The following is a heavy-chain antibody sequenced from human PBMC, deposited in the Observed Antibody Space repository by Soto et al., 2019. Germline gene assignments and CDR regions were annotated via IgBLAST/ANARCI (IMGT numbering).Heavy chain of an antibody. J-gene: IGHJ5*02. D-gene: IGHD2-21*02. V-gene: IGHV4-59*12. CDR2: FSYGGGT. CDR3: ARVAYCGGDCYRGFDP. CDR1: GGSISDYY. Sequence: PSETLSLTCTVSGGSISDYYWSWIRQPPGKGLEWIGYFSYGGGTNNSPSLKSRATISGDTSKNQFSLNLSSVTAADTAVYYCARVAYCGGDCYRGFDPWGQGTLVTVSS.